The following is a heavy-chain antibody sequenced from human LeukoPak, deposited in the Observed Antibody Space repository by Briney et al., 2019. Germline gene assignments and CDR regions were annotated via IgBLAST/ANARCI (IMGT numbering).Heavy chain of an antibody. D-gene: IGHD5-18*01. CDR2: INPSGGNT. CDR3: ARALPHRRLMDTTMEQHWFDP. Sequence: ASVKVSCKASGYTFTSYYMHWVREAPGQGLEWMGIINPSGGNTNYAQKFQGRVTMTRDMSTSTVYMELSSLRSEDTAMYYCARALPHRRLMDTTMEQHWFDPWGQGTLVTVSS. CDR1: GYTFTSYY. J-gene: IGHJ5*02. V-gene: IGHV1-46*01.